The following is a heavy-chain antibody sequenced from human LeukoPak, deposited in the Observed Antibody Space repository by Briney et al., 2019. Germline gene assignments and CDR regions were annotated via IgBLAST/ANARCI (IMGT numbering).Heavy chain of an antibody. Sequence: GGSLRLSCAASGFSFSSYALSWVRQAPGKGLEWVSAISGSGGSTYYADSVKGRFTISRDNSKNTLYLQMNSLRAEDTAVYYCAKDRCTSCPRRDDAFDIWGQGTMVTVSS. J-gene: IGHJ3*02. V-gene: IGHV3-23*01. CDR1: GFSFSSYA. D-gene: IGHD2-2*01. CDR2: ISGSGGST. CDR3: AKDRCTSCPRRDDAFDI.